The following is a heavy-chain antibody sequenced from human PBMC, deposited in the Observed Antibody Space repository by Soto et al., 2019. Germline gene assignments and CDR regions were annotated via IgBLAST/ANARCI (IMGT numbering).Heavy chain of an antibody. CDR3: ATHSTGLATH. V-gene: IGHV3-21*01. Sequence: EVQLVESGGGLVKPGGSLRLSCAASGFTFSSYTMNWVRQAPGKGLEWVSSISGDSTYIFYADSLKGRFTISRDNAKNSVYLQMSSRRAGDTAVYYCATHSTGLATHWGQGTLVTVSS. CDR2: ISGDSTYI. CDR1: GFTFSSYT. J-gene: IGHJ4*02. D-gene: IGHD3-16*01.